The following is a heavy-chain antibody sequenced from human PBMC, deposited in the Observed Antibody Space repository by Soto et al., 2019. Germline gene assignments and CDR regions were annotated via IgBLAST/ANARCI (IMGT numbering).Heavy chain of an antibody. D-gene: IGHD6-13*01. V-gene: IGHV3-30*18. CDR2: ISCDGSNK. Sequence: GGSLRLSCVASGFPFDPYVMAWVRQAPGKGLEWVAAISCDGSNKYYADSVKGRFTISRDNSKNTLYLQMNSLRAEDTAVYYCAKGGGSSSWSYDDYYYYYGMDVWGQGTTVTVSS. CDR1: GFPFDPYV. CDR3: AKGGGSSSWSYDDYYYYYGMDV. J-gene: IGHJ6*02.